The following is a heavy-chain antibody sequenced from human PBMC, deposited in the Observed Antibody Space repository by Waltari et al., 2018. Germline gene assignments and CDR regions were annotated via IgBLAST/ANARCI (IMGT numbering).Heavy chain of an antibody. Sequence: QVQLQESGPGLVKPSETLSLICSVSGGFIRTPFWGWIRQPPGNTLEWIGNIDSSGSTNYNPSLTSRVTISLDMSKNQFSLKLRSVSAADTAVYYCARASYGSGSSWFDPWGQGNLVTVSS. V-gene: IGHV4-59*11. J-gene: IGHJ5*02. CDR1: GGFIRTPF. CDR2: IDSSGST. CDR3: ARASYGSGSSWFDP. D-gene: IGHD3-10*01.